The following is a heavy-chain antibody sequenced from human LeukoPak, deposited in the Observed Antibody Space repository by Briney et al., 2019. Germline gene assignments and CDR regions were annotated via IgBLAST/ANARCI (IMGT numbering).Heavy chain of an antibody. CDR3: AKSNGYGLVDI. CDR2: IYHSGGT. J-gene: IGHJ3*02. D-gene: IGHD3-10*01. V-gene: IGHV4-38-2*02. CDR1: GYSISSDYY. Sequence: SETLSLTCTVSGYSISSDYYWGWIRQPPGKGLEWIGSIYHSGGTYYNPSLKSRVTISVDTSKNQFSLKLRSVTAADTAVYYCAKSNGYGLVDIWGQGTMVTVSS.